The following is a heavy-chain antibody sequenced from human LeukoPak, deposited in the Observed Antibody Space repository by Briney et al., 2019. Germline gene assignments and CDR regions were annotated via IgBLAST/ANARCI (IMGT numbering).Heavy chain of an antibody. CDR2: MNPNSGNT. J-gene: IGHJ6*02. CDR1: GYTFTSYD. Sequence: VASVKVSCKASGYTFTSYDINWVRQATGQGLEWMGWMNPNSGNTGYAQKFQGRVTMTRNTSISTAYMELSSLRSEDTAVYYCARNDFWSSEFRYYYGMDVWGQGTTVTVSS. D-gene: IGHD3-3*01. CDR3: ARNDFWSSEFRYYYGMDV. V-gene: IGHV1-8*01.